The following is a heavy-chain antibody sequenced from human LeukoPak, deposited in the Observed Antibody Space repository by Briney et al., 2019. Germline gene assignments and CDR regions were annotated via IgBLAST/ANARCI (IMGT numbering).Heavy chain of an antibody. J-gene: IGHJ4*02. Sequence: SETLSLTCAVSDDSIRSSAYYWGWIRQPPGKGLEWIGSIYYSGSTYYNPSLKSRVTISVDTSKNQFSLKLSSVTAADTAVYYCAREAYCGGDCYFDYWGQGTLVTVSS. CDR3: AREAYCGGDCYFDY. D-gene: IGHD2-21*02. CDR1: DDSIRSSAYY. V-gene: IGHV4-39*07. CDR2: IYYSGST.